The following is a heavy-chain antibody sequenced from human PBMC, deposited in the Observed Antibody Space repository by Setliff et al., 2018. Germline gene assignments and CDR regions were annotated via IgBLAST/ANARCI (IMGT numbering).Heavy chain of an antibody. CDR2: LNPSSGNT. J-gene: IGHJ3*02. D-gene: IGHD1-26*01. V-gene: IGHV1-8*03. CDR1: GYTFTSYG. Sequence: GASVKVSCKASGYTFTSYGISWVRQATGQGPEWMGWLNPSSGNTGYAPKFQGRVTITRSTSLSTAYMELSSLRSEDTAIYYCARAHSGSDFHDPFDIWGQGTMVTVS. CDR3: ARAHSGSDFHDPFDI.